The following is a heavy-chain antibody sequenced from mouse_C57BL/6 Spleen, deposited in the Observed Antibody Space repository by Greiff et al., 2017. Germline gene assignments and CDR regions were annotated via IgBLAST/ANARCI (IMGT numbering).Heavy chain of an antibody. CDR1: GYAFSSSW. CDR3: ARPTAQAHAMDY. CDR2: IYPGDGDT. D-gene: IGHD3-2*02. V-gene: IGHV1-82*01. Sequence: QVQLKESGPELVKPGASVKISCKASGYAFSSSWMNWVKQRPGKGLEWSGRIYPGDGDTNYNGKFKGKATLTADKSSSTAYMQLSSLTSEDSAVYFCARPTAQAHAMDYWGQGTSVTVSS. J-gene: IGHJ4*01.